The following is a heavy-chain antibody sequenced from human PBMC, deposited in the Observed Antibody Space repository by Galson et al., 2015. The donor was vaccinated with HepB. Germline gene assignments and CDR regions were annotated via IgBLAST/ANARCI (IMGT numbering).Heavy chain of an antibody. CDR1: GFTVSINY. Sequence: SLRLSCAASGFTVSINYMSWVRQAPGKGLEWVSLIYSGGSAYYADSVKGRFTISRDNSKNTLYLQMNSLRAEDTAVYYCARGYCGGDCYPYYFDYWGQGTLVTVSS. V-gene: IGHV3-53*01. CDR2: IYSGGSA. CDR3: ARGYCGGDCYPYYFDY. J-gene: IGHJ4*02. D-gene: IGHD2-21*02.